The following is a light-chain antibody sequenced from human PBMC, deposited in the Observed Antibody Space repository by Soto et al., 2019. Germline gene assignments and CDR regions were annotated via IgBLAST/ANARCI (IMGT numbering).Light chain of an antibody. J-gene: IGKJ4*01. CDR2: GAS. V-gene: IGKV3-20*01. CDR1: QIVIGNF. CDR3: QQYGDSPLT. Sequence: VLTQSPGTLSLSAGERATLSCRASQIVIGNFLAWYQQIPGQTPRLLIYGASSRATGIPERISGSGSGTDFTLTINRLEPEDFAVYYCQQYGDSPLTFGGGTKVDIK.